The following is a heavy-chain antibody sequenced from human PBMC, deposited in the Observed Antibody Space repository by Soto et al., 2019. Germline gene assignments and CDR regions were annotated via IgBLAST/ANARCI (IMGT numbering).Heavy chain of an antibody. V-gene: IGHV3-15*07. CDR1: GFTFSNAW. CDR2: SKTDGGTT. D-gene: IGHD3-22*01. J-gene: IGHJ4*02. CDR3: TTDPVTMIVVVPSSG. Sequence: GGSLRLSCAASGFTFSNAWMKSKTDGGTTDYAAPVKGRFTISRDDSKNTLYLQMNSLKTEDTAVYYCTTDPVTMIVVVPSSGWGQGTLVTVSS.